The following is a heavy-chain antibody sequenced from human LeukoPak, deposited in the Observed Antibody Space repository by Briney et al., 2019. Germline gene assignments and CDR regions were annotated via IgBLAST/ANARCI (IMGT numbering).Heavy chain of an antibody. Sequence: ASVKVSCKASGYTFTGYYMHWVRQAPGQGLEWMGWINPNSGGTNYAQKFQGRVTMTRDVSTSTVYMELSSLRSEDTAVYYCARGGGSSGSYPDYWGQGTLVTVSS. CDR3: ARGGGSSGSYPDY. CDR2: INPNSGGT. CDR1: GYTFTGYY. V-gene: IGHV1-2*02. D-gene: IGHD1-26*01. J-gene: IGHJ4*02.